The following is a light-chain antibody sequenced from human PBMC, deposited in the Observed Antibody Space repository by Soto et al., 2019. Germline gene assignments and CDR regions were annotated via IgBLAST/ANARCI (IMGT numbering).Light chain of an antibody. V-gene: IGLV2-14*01. Sequence: QSVLTQPASVSGSPGQSITISCTGTSSDVGGYNYVSWYQQHPGQAPKLIIYEVSYRPSGVSNRFSGSKSGNTASLTISGLQAEDEADYYCSSYTSSSTQVFGTGTKVTVL. J-gene: IGLJ1*01. CDR3: SSYTSSSTQV. CDR1: SSDVGGYNY. CDR2: EVS.